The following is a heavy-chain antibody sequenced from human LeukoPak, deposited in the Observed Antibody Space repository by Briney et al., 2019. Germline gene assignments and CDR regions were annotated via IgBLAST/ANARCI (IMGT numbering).Heavy chain of an antibody. J-gene: IGHJ4*02. V-gene: IGHV3-48*01. D-gene: IGHD3-3*01. Sequence: GGSLRLSCAASGFTFSSYSMNWVCQAPGKGLEWVSYISSSSSTIYYADSVKGRFTISRDNAKNSLYLQMNSLRAEDTAVYYCARMNVLRFLEWSWGGQGTLVTVSS. CDR3: ARMNVLRFLEWSW. CDR1: GFTFSSYS. CDR2: ISSSSSTI.